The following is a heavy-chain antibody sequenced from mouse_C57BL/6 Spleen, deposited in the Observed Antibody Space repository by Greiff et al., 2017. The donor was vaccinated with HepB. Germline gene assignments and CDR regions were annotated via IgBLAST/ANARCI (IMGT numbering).Heavy chain of an antibody. CDR1: GYAFSSYW. V-gene: IGHV1-80*01. D-gene: IGHD1-1*01. J-gene: IGHJ1*03. Sequence: VQVVESGAELVKPGASVKISCKASGYAFSSYWMNWVKQRPGKGLEWIGQIYPGDGDTNYNGKFKGKATLTADKSSSTAYMQLSSLTSEDSAVYFCARRGGSSYYWYFDVWGTGTTVTVSS. CDR2: IYPGDGDT. CDR3: ARRGGSSYYWYFDV.